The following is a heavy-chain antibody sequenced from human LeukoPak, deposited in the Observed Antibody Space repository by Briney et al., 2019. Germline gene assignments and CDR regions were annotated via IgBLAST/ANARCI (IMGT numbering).Heavy chain of an antibody. Sequence: SETLSLTCAVYGESFDGFYWNWIRQPPGKGQEWIGEINYSGMSDYNPALKSRVAISADSSKRQFSLDLTSVTAADTAVYYCAIRLATSRLATATTWFDPWGQGTLVSVSS. CDR2: INYSGMS. J-gene: IGHJ5*02. CDR3: AIRLATSRLATATTWFDP. D-gene: IGHD3-9*01. V-gene: IGHV4-34*01. CDR1: GESFDGFY.